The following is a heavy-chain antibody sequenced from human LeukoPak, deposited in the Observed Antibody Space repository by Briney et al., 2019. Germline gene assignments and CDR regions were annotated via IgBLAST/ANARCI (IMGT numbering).Heavy chain of an antibody. CDR2: IIPIFGTA. V-gene: IGHV1-69*01. CDR3: AFSPGSFGVVRRVFDY. Sequence: GASVKVSCKASGGTFSSYAISWVRQAPGQGLEWMGGIIPIFGTANYAQKFQGRVTITADESTSTAYMESSSLRSEDTAVYYCAFSPGSFGVVRRVFDYWGQGTLVTVSS. D-gene: IGHD3-3*01. J-gene: IGHJ4*02. CDR1: GGTFSSYA.